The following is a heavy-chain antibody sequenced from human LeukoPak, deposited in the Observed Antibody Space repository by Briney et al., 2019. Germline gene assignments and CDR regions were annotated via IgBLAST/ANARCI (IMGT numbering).Heavy chain of an antibody. Sequence: GASVKVSCKASGYSFTGYYMHWVRQAPGQGLEWMGWINPNSGGTNYAQKFQGRVTMTRDMSTSTVYMELSSLRSEDTAVYYCARDTAAGAYYYDSSVFWGQGTLVTVSS. J-gene: IGHJ4*02. V-gene: IGHV1-2*02. D-gene: IGHD3-22*01. CDR1: GYSFTGYY. CDR3: ARDTAAGAYYYDSSVF. CDR2: INPNSGGT.